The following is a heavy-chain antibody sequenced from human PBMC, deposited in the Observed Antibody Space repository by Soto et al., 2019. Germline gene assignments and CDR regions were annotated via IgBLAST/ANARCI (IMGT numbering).Heavy chain of an antibody. J-gene: IGHJ6*02. V-gene: IGHV4-39*01. CDR2: IYYSGST. CDR1: GGSISSSSYY. CDR3: GVVLVPAAMYYYGMDV. D-gene: IGHD2-2*01. Sequence: QLQLQESGPGLVKPSETLSLTCTVSGGSISSSSYYWGWIRQPPGKGLEWIGSIYYSGSTYYNPSLKSRVTISVDTSKNQFSLKLSSVTAADTAVYYCGVVLVPAAMYYYGMDVWGQGTTVTVSS.